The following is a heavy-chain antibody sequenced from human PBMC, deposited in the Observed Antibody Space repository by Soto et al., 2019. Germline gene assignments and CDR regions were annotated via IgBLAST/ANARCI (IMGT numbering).Heavy chain of an antibody. CDR2: IYYSGST. CDR3: AREGYSSSWSDLGAFDI. CDR1: GCSISSYY. Sequence: SETLSLTCTVSGCSISSYYWSWIRQPPGKGLEWIGYIYYSGSTNYNPSLKSRVTISVDTSKNQFSLKLSSVTAADTAVYYCAREGYSSSWSDLGAFDIWGQGTMFTVSS. D-gene: IGHD6-13*01. J-gene: IGHJ3*02. V-gene: IGHV4-59*01.